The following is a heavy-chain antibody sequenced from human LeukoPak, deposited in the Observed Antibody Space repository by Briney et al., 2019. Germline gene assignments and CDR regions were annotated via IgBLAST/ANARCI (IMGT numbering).Heavy chain of an antibody. CDR3: VRHPPRGAGGLPFDF. CDR2: VYSSGNT. J-gene: IGHJ5*01. CDR1: GGSISSYY. V-gene: IGHV4-59*01. D-gene: IGHD1-14*01. Sequence: KSSETLSLTCTVSGGSISSYYWSWIRQPPGKGLEWIGYVYSSGNTYYNPSLKSRVTISVDTSNNQFSLKLTSVSAADTAVYYCVRHPPRGAGGLPFDFWGQGTLVTVSS.